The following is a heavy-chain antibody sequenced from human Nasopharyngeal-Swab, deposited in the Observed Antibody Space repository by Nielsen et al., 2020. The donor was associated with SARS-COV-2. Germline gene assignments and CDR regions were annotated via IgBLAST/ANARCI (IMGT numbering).Heavy chain of an antibody. CDR1: GFTFDDYA. J-gene: IGHJ4*02. CDR2: ISWNSGRT. D-gene: IGHD3-3*01. CDR3: ARGRPLGGYYFGYFDY. V-gene: IGHV3-9*01. Sequence: SLKISCAASGFTFDDYAMHWVRQAPGKGLEWVSGISWNSGRTGYADSVKGRFTISRDNAKNSLYLQMNSLRAEDTAVYFCARGRPLGGYYFGYFDYWGQGTLVTVSS.